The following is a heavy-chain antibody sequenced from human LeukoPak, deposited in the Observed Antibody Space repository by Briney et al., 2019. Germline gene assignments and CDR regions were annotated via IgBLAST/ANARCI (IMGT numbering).Heavy chain of an antibody. D-gene: IGHD2-2*01. CDR3: ARRLTQYDCFDP. CDR2: TYYRSTWYN. CDR1: GDIVSSNSVT. Sequence: SQTLSLTCAISGDIVSSNSVTWNWIRRSPSRGLEWLGRTYYRSTWYNDYAVSVRGRITVNPDTSKNQFSLHLNSVTPEDMAVYYCARRLTQYDCFDPWGQGILVTVSS. V-gene: IGHV6-1*01. J-gene: IGHJ5*02.